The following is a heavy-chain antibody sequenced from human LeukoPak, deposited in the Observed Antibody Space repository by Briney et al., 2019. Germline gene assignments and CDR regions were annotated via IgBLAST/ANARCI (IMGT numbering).Heavy chain of an antibody. V-gene: IGHV3-21*04. CDR2: ISSSSSYI. Sequence: GGSLRLSCAASGFTFSSYSMNWVRQAPGKGLEWVSSISSSSSYIYYADSVKGRFTISRDNAKNSLYLQMNSLRSEDTAVYYCAAPALDSSGYYPTYAFDIWGQGTMVTVSS. J-gene: IGHJ3*02. CDR3: AAPALDSSGYYPTYAFDI. D-gene: IGHD3-22*01. CDR1: GFTFSSYS.